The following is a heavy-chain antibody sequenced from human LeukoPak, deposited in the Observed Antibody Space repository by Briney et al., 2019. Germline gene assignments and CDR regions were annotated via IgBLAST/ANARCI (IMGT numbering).Heavy chain of an antibody. D-gene: IGHD2-21*01. CDR1: GFTFNTNA. J-gene: IGHJ4*02. V-gene: IGHV3-23*01. CDR2: IGNTET. Sequence: GGSLGLSCATSGFTFNTNAMSWVRQAPGKGLEWVSTIGNTETFYADSVTGRFTISRDNSKNTVYLHMNSLRVEDTAVYYCAKDWIQFNRVFDCFDSWGQGTLVTVSS. CDR3: AKDWIQFNRVFDCFDS.